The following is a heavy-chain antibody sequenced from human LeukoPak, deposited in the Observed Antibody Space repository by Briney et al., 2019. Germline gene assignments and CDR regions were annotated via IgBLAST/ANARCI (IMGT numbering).Heavy chain of an antibody. CDR3: ARERGYCSSTSCYYYMDV. Sequence: NPSQTLSLTCTVSGGSISSGSYYWSWIRQPAGKGLEWIGRIYTSGSTNYNPSLKSRVTISVDTSKNQFSLKLSSVTAADTAVYYCARERGYCSSTSCYYYMDVWGKGTTVTVSS. V-gene: IGHV4-61*02. CDR2: IYTSGST. D-gene: IGHD2-2*01. J-gene: IGHJ6*03. CDR1: GGSISSGSYY.